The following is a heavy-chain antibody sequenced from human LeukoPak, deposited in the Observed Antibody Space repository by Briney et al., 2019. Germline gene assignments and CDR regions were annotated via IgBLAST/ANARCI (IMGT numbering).Heavy chain of an antibody. D-gene: IGHD5-12*01. Sequence: GVTLRLFCAASGFILSSYAMSGVRQAPGKGLVWGSTIGGSGGRTYYADSVKGRYTIPGDLSKNCLYLHVQTLSGGHGAVYFCAKDKQDGYPSDYWGQGTLVTVSS. CDR1: GFILSSYA. CDR2: IGGSGGRT. CDR3: AKDKQDGYPSDY. V-gene: IGHV3-23*01. J-gene: IGHJ4*02.